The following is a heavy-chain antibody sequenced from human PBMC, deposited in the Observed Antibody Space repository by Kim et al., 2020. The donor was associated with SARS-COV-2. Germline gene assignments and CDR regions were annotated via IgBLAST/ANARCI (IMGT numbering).Heavy chain of an antibody. CDR1: GFTFSSYS. CDR3: ARERTSSGWYDY. D-gene: IGHD6-19*01. V-gene: IGHV3-21*01. J-gene: IGHJ4*02. CDR2: ISSSSSYI. Sequence: GGSLRLSCAASGFTFSSYSMNWVRQAPGKGLEWVSSISSSSSYIYYADSVKGRFTISRDNAKNSLYLQMNSLRAEDTAVYYCARERTSSGWYDYWGQGTLVTVSS.